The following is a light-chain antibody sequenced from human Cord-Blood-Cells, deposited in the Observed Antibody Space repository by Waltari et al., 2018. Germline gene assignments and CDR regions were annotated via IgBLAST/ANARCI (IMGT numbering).Light chain of an antibody. CDR1: TSDVGGSNS. CDR3: SSYAGSNNYV. CDR2: EVS. V-gene: IGLV2-8*01. Sequence: QSALTQPPSASGSPGPSVTISCTGTTSDVGGSNSVSWYQQHPGKAPKLMIYEVSKRPSGVPDRFSGSKSGNTASLTVSGLQAEDEADYYCSSYAGSNNYVFGTGTKVTVL. J-gene: IGLJ1*01.